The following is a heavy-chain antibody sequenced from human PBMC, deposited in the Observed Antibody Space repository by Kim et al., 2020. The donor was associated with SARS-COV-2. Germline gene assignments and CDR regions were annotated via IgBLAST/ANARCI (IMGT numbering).Heavy chain of an antibody. CDR1: GFTFSSYA. V-gene: IGHV3-23*01. Sequence: GGSLRLSCAASGFTFSSYAMSWVRQAPGKGLEWVSAISGSGGSTYYADSVKGRFTISRDNSKNTLYLQMNSLRAEDTAVYYCAKEAVTMVRGVIIYYYYYGMDVWGQGTTVTVSS. CDR3: AKEAVTMVRGVIIYYYYYGMDV. CDR2: ISGSGGST. D-gene: IGHD3-10*01. J-gene: IGHJ6*02.